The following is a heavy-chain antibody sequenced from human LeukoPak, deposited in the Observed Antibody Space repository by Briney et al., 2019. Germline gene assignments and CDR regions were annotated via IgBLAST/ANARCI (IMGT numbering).Heavy chain of an antibody. J-gene: IGHJ4*02. V-gene: IGHV3-15*01. CDR2: IKSKADGRTT. CDR1: GFTFSNAW. Sequence: GGPLRLSCAASGFTFSNAWMSWARQAPGKGVESVGRIKSKADGRTTAYAAPVKGRFTISRDDSKNTLYLQMNSLKTDDTAVYYCTTYRSNIVGAKWGQGTLVTVSS. D-gene: IGHD1-26*01. CDR3: TTYRSNIVGAK.